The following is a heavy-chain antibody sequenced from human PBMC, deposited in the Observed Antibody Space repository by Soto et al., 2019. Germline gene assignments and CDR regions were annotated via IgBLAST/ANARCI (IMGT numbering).Heavy chain of an antibody. V-gene: IGHV3-33*01. CDR1: GFSFNSYG. J-gene: IGHJ4*02. D-gene: IGHD5-18*01. CDR2: IWSDGNNK. Sequence: QVQLVESGGGVVQPGRSLRLSCAASGFSFNSYGFHWVRQAPNKGLEWVAVIWSDGNNKYYADSVKGRFTISRDSSDNTLYQQMNSLRAEETAVYYCARIQEDTIMALDYWGQGTLVTVSS. CDR3: ARIQEDTIMALDY.